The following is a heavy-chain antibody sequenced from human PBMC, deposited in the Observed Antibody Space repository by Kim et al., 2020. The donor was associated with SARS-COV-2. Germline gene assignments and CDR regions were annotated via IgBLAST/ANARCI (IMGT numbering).Heavy chain of an antibody. V-gene: IGHV4-59*01. CDR2: IYHSGTT. J-gene: IGHJ4*02. CDR1: GDSISSFY. CDR3: ARGAGWLPSY. Sequence: SETLSLTCTVSGDSISSFYWTWIRQPPGRGLEWIGNIYHSGTTNYNPSLKSRVTVSVDTSKNQFSLKVNSVTAADSAVYYCARGAGWLPSYWGQGTLVP. D-gene: IGHD5-12*01.